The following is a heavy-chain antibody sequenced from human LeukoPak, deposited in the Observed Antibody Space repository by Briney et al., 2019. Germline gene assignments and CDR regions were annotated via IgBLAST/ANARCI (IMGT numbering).Heavy chain of an antibody. CDR3: ARGSMTTDY. CDR1: GASISSTTYY. D-gene: IGHD1-1*01. CDR2: IYYSGST. J-gene: IGHJ4*02. Sequence: KPSETLSLTCTVSGASISSTTYYWGWIRQPPRKGLEWIASIYYSGSTYYNPSLKSRVTISVDTSKNQFSLKLSSVTAADTAVYYCARGSMTTDYWGQGTLVTVSS. V-gene: IGHV4-39*07.